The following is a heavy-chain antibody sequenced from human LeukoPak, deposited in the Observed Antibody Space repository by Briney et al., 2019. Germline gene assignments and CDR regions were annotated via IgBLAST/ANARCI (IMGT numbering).Heavy chain of an antibody. Sequence: PGGSLRLSCAASGFTFSSYAMSWVRQAPGKGLEWGSTFSGTDDTTYYADSAKGRFTISRDNSKNALYLQMNSLRAEDTAVYYCAKGGEVTRYFDYWGQGTLVTVSS. J-gene: IGHJ4*02. V-gene: IGHV3-23*01. D-gene: IGHD3-10*01. CDR2: FSGTDDTT. CDR1: GFTFSSYA. CDR3: AKGGEVTRYFDY.